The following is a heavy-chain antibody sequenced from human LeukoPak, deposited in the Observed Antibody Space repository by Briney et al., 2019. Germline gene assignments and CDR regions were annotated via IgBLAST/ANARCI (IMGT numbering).Heavy chain of an antibody. Sequence: SETLSLTCAVYGGSFSGYYWSWIRQPPGKGLEWIGEINHSGSTNYNPSLKSRVTISVDTSKNQFSLKLSSVTAADMAVYYCARALGYCSGGSCYVVDVWGQGTTVTVSS. CDR2: INHSGST. CDR3: ARALGYCSGGSCYVVDV. CDR1: GGSFSGYY. V-gene: IGHV4-34*01. D-gene: IGHD2-15*01. J-gene: IGHJ6*02.